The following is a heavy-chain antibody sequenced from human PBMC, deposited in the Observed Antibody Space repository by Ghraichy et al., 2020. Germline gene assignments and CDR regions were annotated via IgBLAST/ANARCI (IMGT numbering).Heavy chain of an antibody. CDR3: ARDIEYLSGYYDGMDV. Sequence: GGSLRLSCAASGFTFSGYSMHWVRQAPGKGLVWVSRINTDGSTTTYADSVKGRFTISRDNAKNTLYLQMNSLRAEDTAVYYCARDIEYLSGYYDGMDVWGKETTLRVSS. CDR2: INTDGSTT. V-gene: IGHV3-74*01. J-gene: IGHJ6*04. D-gene: IGHD3-9*01. CDR1: GFTFSGYS.